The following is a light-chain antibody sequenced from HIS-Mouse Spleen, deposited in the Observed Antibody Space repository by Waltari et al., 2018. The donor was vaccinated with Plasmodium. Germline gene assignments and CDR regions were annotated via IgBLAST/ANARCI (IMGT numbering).Light chain of an antibody. CDR2: LNSDGSH. Sequence: QLVLTQSPSASASLGASVKLTCTLSSGHSSYAIHWHQQQPEKGPRYLMKLNSDGSHSKGDGIPDRFSGSSSGAERYLTISSLQSEDEADYYCQTWGTGMGVFGGGTKLTVL. J-gene: IGLJ2*01. V-gene: IGLV4-69*01. CDR1: SGHSSYA. CDR3: QTWGTGMGV.